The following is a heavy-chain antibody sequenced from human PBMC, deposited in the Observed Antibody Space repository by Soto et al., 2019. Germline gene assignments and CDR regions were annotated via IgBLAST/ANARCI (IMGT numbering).Heavy chain of an antibody. D-gene: IGHD3-10*01. V-gene: IGHV3-23*01. CDR2: ISVSGGST. J-gene: IGHJ6*02. CDR3: AKKMGSGSYPMDV. CDR1: GFTFIRYA. Sequence: GSLRPSCAVSGFTFIRYAMRWVRQAPGKGLEWVSGISVSGGSTEYADPVKGRFTISRDNSKNILYLQMNSLRAEDTAVYYCAKKMGSGSYPMDVWGQGATVTVSS.